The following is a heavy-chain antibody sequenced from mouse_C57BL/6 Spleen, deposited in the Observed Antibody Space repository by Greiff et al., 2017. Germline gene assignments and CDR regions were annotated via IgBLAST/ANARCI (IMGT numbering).Heavy chain of an antibody. V-gene: IGHV5-17*01. J-gene: IGHJ3*01. CDR3: ARGGYDSSWFAY. CDR2: ISSGSSTI. D-gene: IGHD2-2*01. Sequence: EVKVEESGGGLVKPGGSLKLSCAASGFTFSDYGLHWVRQAPEKGLEWVAYISSGSSTIYYADTVKGRFTISRDNAKNTLFLQMTSLRSEDTAMYYCARGGYDSSWFAYWGQGTLVTVSA. CDR1: GFTFSDYG.